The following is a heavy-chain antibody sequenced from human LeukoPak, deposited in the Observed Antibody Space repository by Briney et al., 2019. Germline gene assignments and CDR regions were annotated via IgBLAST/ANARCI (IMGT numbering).Heavy chain of an antibody. CDR2: INPSGGST. J-gene: IGHJ3*02. Sequence: VASVKVSCKASGYTFTSYYMHGVRQAPGQGLEGMGIINPSGGSTSYAQKFQGRVTMTRDTSTSTVYMELSSLRSEDTAVYYCARGLVVPAAHDAFDIWGQGTMVTVSS. CDR3: ARGLVVPAAHDAFDI. V-gene: IGHV1-46*01. D-gene: IGHD2-2*01. CDR1: GYTFTSYY.